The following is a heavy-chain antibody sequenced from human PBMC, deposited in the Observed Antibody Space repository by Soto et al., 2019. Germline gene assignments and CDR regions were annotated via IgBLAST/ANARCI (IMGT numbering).Heavy chain of an antibody. CDR1: GYTFSKFG. Sequence: QVHLVQSGAEVRKPGASVKVSCKTSGYTFSKFGISWVRQAPGQGLQWMGWITAFKGNTNYEERCQGRVTMTTDTSTSTAYIELRNRRSDDTAVYYCARDLGGVEVPGVTRADVWGQGTTVTVSS. J-gene: IGHJ6*02. CDR2: ITAFKGNT. V-gene: IGHV1-18*01. D-gene: IGHD2-15*01. CDR3: ARDLGGVEVPGVTRADV.